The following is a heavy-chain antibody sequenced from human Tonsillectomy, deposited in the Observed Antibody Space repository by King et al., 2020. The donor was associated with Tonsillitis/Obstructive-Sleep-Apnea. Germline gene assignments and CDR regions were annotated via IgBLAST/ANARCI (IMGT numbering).Heavy chain of an antibody. CDR1: GFTFSSYA. CDR3: AKGGGYDFWSGPDY. Sequence: VQLVESGGGLVQPGGSPRLSCAASGFTFSSYAMSWVRQAPGKGLEWVSAISGSDGSTYYADSVKGRFTISRDNSKNTLYLQMNSLRAEDTAVYYCAKGGGYDFWSGPDYWGQGTLVTVSS. V-gene: IGHV3-23*04. CDR2: ISGSDGST. D-gene: IGHD3-3*01. J-gene: IGHJ4*02.